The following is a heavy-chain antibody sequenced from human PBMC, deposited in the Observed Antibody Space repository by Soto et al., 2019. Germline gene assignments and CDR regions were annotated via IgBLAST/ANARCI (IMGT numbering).Heavy chain of an antibody. CDR1: AFIFSDHS. CDR3: ARDQRYLRQGYSDY. J-gene: IGHJ4*02. CDR2: IGDTGTFI. Sequence: EVQLVESGGGLVKPGGSLRLSCVGSAFIFSDHSMNWVRQAPGKGLEWVTSIGDTGTFIYYADSVKCRFTISRDNAKNSLFLQMDSLRPEDTAVYYCARDQRYLRQGYSDYWGQGTLVTVSS. D-gene: IGHD4-4*01. V-gene: IGHV3-21*01.